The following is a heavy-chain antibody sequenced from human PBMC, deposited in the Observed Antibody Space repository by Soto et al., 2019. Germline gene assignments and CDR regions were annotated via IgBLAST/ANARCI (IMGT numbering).Heavy chain of an antibody. CDR1: GFTLSDHY. J-gene: IGHJ4*02. V-gene: IGHV3-72*01. CDR3: ARDPQLNSVTVFDY. Sequence: EVQLVESGGGLVQPGGSLRLSCAASGFTLSDHYMDWVRQAPGKGLEWVGRTRNKANGYTTEYAASVKGRFTISRDDSKNSLYLQMNSLITEDTAVYYCARDPQLNSVTVFDYWGQGTPVTVSS. CDR2: TRNKANGYTT. D-gene: IGHD2-21*02.